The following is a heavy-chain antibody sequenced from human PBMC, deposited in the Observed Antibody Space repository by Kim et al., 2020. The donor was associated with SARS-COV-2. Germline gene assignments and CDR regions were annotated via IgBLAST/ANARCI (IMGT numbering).Heavy chain of an antibody. CDR1: GFTFSDYW. CDR3: ARDPNSWALDY. J-gene: IGHJ4*02. V-gene: IGHV3-7*01. CDR2: IKQDGGER. Sequence: GGSLRLSCAVSGFTFSDYWMSWVRQSPGKGLEWAANIKQDGGERYYMDSVKGRFIVSRDNAKNSLFLQMNSLRAEDTAVYYCARDPNSWALDYWGQGTLVTVSS. D-gene: IGHD2-15*01.